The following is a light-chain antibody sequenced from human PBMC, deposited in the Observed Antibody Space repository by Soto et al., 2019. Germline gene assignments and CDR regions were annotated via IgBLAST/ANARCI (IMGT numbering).Light chain of an antibody. Sequence: EIVMTQSPATLSVSPGETATLSCRASQSVSSSLAWYQQQPGQAPRLVIYGASTRATGIPARFSGSGSGTEFTLTISSLEFGDSAVYYCQQYNNWWTFGQGTKGDIK. CDR3: QQYNNWWT. V-gene: IGKV3-15*01. CDR1: QSVSSS. J-gene: IGKJ1*01. CDR2: GAS.